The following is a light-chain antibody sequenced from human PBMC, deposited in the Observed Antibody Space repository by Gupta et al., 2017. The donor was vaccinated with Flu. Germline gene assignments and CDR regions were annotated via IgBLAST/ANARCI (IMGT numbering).Light chain of an antibody. J-gene: IGLJ2*01. CDR1: SSNIGSNY. CDR2: RNN. CDR3: AAWDDSRSGVV. Sequence: QSVLTQPPSASVTPGQRVTTSCSGSSSNIGSNYVYWYQQLPATAPNLLIYRNNQRPSGVPARFSGSKSGTSASLAISGLRSEDEADYYCAAWDDSRSGVVFGGGTKLTVL. V-gene: IGLV1-47*01.